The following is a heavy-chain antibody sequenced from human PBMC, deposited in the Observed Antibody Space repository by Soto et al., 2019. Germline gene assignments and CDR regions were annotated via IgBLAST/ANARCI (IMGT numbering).Heavy chain of an antibody. D-gene: IGHD5-18*01. Sequence: ASVKVSCKPSGYTFSGYGISWVRQAPGQGLEWMGWISAYNGNTNYAQKLQGRVTMTTDTSTSTAYMELRSLRSDDTAVYYCARRQLWPQRAGQWSNYYYYGMDVWGQGTTVTVSS. J-gene: IGHJ6*02. CDR1: GYTFSGYG. CDR2: ISAYNGNT. V-gene: IGHV1-18*04. CDR3: ARRQLWPQRAGQWSNYYYYGMDV.